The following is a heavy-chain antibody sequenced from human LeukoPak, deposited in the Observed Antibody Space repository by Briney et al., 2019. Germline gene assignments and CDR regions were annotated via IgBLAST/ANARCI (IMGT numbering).Heavy chain of an antibody. CDR2: FNPNSGGT. CDR3: ARGGTGTTYPLDY. Sequence: GASVKVSCKASGYTFTGYYMHWVRQAPGQGPEWMGWFNPNSGGTNYAQKFQGRVTMTRDTSISTAYMELSRLRSDDTAVYYCARGGTGTTYPLDYWGQGTLVTVSS. V-gene: IGHV1-2*02. D-gene: IGHD1-7*01. CDR1: GYTFTGYY. J-gene: IGHJ4*02.